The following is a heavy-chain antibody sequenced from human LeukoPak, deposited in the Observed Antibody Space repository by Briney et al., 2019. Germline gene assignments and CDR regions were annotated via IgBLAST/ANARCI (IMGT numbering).Heavy chain of an antibody. D-gene: IGHD1-26*01. CDR2: ISGGGDST. CDR1: GFTFSSYA. V-gene: IGHV3-23*01. Sequence: GGSLRLSCAASGFTFSSYAMSWVRQAPGKGLEWFSAISGGGDSTYYADSVKGRFTFSRDNSKNTLYLQMNSLRAEDTAVYYCAKDRGWWELHFDYWGQGTLITMSS. CDR3: AKDRGWWELHFDY. J-gene: IGHJ4*02.